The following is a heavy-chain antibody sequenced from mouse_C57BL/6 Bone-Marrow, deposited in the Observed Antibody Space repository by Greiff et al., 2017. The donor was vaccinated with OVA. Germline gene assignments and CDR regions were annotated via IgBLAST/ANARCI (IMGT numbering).Heavy chain of an antibody. CDR2: IDPSASYT. CDR1: GYTFTSYW. D-gene: IGHD2-4*01. J-gene: IGHJ4*01. V-gene: IGHV1-69*01. Sequence: QVQLQQPGAELVMPGASVKLSCKASGYTFTSYWMHWVKQRPGQGLEWIGEIDPSASYTNYNQKFKGKSTLTVDKSSSTAYMQLSSLTSEDSAVYYCALYYDYGYAMDYWGQGTSVTVSS. CDR3: ALYYDYGYAMDY.